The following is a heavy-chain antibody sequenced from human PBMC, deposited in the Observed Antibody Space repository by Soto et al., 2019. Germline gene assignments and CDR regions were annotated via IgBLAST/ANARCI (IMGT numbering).Heavy chain of an antibody. J-gene: IGHJ5*02. Sequence: SETLSLTXAVSGGSITSGNSYSWAWIRQPPGRGLEWIGSISQTGATSYNPSLKSRVSVSLDKSKNQFSLRLSSVTAADMAVYYCARAVSPYFGTWFDPWGQGTLVTVSS. CDR1: GGSITSGNSYS. V-gene: IGHV4-30-2*01. CDR2: ISQTGAT. D-gene: IGHD3-10*01. CDR3: ARAVSPYFGTWFDP.